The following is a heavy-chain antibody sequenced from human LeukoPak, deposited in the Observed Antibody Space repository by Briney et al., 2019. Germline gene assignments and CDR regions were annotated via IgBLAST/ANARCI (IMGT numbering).Heavy chain of an antibody. CDR3: ARQTSSSSRVDF. CDR1: GYMFSNYW. CDR2: IYPGDSDT. D-gene: IGHD6-6*01. J-gene: IGHJ4*02. Sequence: GASLQISCKGSGYMFSNYWIGWVRQMPGKSLEWMGTIYPGDSDTTYSPSLQGQVTISADKSISTAYLQWNSLKASDTAMYFCARQTSSSSRVDFWGQGTLVTVSS. V-gene: IGHV5-51*01.